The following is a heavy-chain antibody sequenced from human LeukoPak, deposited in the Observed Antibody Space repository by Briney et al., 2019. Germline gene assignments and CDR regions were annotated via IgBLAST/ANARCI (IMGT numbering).Heavy chain of an antibody. J-gene: IGHJ6*03. CDR1: GFTSSDHY. CDR3: AGRVGYSYGFYYYYYMDV. D-gene: IGHD5-18*01. CDR2: TRIKANSYTT. Sequence: GGCLRLSCAASGFTSSDHYMDSGRQAPGKGGGWVGRTRIKANSYTTEYAASVKGRFTISRDDSKNSLYLQMNSLKTEDTAVYYCAGRVGYSYGFYYYYYMDVWGKGTTVTVSS. V-gene: IGHV3-72*01.